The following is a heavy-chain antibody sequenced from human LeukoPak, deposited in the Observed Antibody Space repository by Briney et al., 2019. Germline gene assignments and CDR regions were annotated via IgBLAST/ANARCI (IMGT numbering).Heavy chain of an antibody. D-gene: IGHD4-23*01. CDR3: AKNIGGFDY. J-gene: IGHJ4*02. Sequence: GESLRLSCAASGFPFSDAWMSWVRQAPGEGLEWVSGFSASDGSRYYADSVKGRFTISRDNSKNTLYLQMNSLRAEDAAVYYCAKNIGGFDYWGQGTLVTVSS. CDR2: FSASDGSR. V-gene: IGHV3-23*01. CDR1: GFPFSDAW.